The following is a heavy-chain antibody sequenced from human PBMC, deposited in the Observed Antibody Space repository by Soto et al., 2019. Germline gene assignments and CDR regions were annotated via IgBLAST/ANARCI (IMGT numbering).Heavy chain of an antibody. J-gene: IGHJ4*02. CDR2: IYYSGST. Sequence: PSETLSLTCTVSGGSISSGGYYWSWIRQHPGKGLEWIGYIYYSGSTYYNPSLKSRVTISVDTSKNQFSLKLSSVTAADTAVYYCARDADDSGVLDYWGQGTLVTVPQ. CDR1: GGSISSGGYY. CDR3: ARDADDSGVLDY. V-gene: IGHV4-31*03. D-gene: IGHD6-19*01.